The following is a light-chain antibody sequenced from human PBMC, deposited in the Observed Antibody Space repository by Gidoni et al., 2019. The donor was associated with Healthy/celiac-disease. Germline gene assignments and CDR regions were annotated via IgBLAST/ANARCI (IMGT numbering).Light chain of an antibody. Sequence: EIVLTQSPGTLSLSPGERATLSCRASQSVSSSYLAWYQQKPGQAPRLLIYGASTRATGIPLRFSGSGSGTEFTLTISSLQSEDFAIYYCQQYNNWLYTFGQGTKLEIK. J-gene: IGKJ2*01. V-gene: IGKV3-15*01. CDR1: QSVSSSY. CDR2: GAS. CDR3: QQYNNWLYT.